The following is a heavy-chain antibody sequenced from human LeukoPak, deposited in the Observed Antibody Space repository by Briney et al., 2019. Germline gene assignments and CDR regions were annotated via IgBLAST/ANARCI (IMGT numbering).Heavy chain of an antibody. CDR1: GFTFSDYY. Sequence: GGSLRLSCAASGFTFSDYYMSWVRQTPGKGLEWVSAISGSGGSTYYADSVKGRFTISRDNSKNTLYLQMNSLRAEDTAVYYCAKPTYYYDSSGYYLFDYWGQGTLVTVSS. V-gene: IGHV3-23*01. CDR3: AKPTYYYDSSGYYLFDY. D-gene: IGHD3-22*01. J-gene: IGHJ4*02. CDR2: ISGSGGST.